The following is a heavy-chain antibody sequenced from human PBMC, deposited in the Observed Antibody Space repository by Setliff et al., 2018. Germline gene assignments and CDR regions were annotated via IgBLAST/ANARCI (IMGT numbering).Heavy chain of an antibody. Sequence: PGGSLRLSCAASGFTFSSYSMNWVRQAPGKGLEWVSYISSSSSTIYYADSVKGRFTISRDNVKNSLYLQMNNLRAEDTAVYYCARDRRDYDILTGYYEFAFDYWGQGTLVTVSS. CDR1: GFTFSSYS. CDR2: ISSSSSTI. J-gene: IGHJ4*02. V-gene: IGHV3-48*01. D-gene: IGHD3-9*01. CDR3: ARDRRDYDILTGYYEFAFDY.